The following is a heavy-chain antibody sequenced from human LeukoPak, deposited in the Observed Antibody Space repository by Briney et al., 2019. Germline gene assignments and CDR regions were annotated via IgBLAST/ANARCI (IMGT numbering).Heavy chain of an antibody. D-gene: IGHD3-22*01. CDR2: ISSSSSYI. CDR1: GFTFSSYS. J-gene: IGHJ4*02. V-gene: IGHV3-21*01. CDR3: ARDRYDYYDSSGQYYFDY. Sequence: PGGSLRLSCAASGFTFSSYSMNWVRQAPGKGLEWVSSISSSSSYIYYADSVKGRFTISRDNAKNSLYLQMNSLRAEDTAVYYCARDRYDYYDSSGQYYFDYWGQGTLVTVSS.